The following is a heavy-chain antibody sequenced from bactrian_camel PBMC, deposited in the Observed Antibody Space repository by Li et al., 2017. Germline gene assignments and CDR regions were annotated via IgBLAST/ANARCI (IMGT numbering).Heavy chain of an antibody. CDR1: GLAFSNSC. D-gene: IGHD3*01. V-gene: IGHV3S1*01. CDR2: ISTDGGST. Sequence: HVQLVESGGGSVQAGGSLRLSCTASGLAFSNSCMGWFRQAPGKEREAVASISTDGGSTDYAGSVGGRFTISRDNPKNTLYLQMDSLKPEDTGMYYCAAAKGLPDLLRGGYLSARSYNYWGRGTQVTVS. CDR3: AAAKGLPDLLRGGYLSARSYNY. J-gene: IGHJ4*01.